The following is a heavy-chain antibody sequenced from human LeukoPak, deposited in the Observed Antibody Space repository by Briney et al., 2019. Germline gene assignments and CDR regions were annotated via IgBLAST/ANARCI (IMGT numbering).Heavy chain of an antibody. J-gene: IGHJ6*03. Sequence: GRSLRLSCAASGFTFSIYCMSGVRQAPAKGLEWVANIKQDGSDKHYADSVKGRFTISRDNAKNSLYLQMNSLRAEHTPVYFCASGNHYYYYYMDVWGKGTTVTVSS. V-gene: IGHV3-7*01. CDR2: IKQDGSDK. CDR3: ASGNHYYYYYMDV. D-gene: IGHD1-14*01. CDR1: GFTFSIYC.